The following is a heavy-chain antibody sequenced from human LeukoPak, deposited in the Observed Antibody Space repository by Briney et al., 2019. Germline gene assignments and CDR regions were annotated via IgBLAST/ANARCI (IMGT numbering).Heavy chain of an antibody. Sequence: PSETLSLTCTVSGGSISSSSYYWGWIRQPPGKGLEWIGSIYYSGSTYYNPSLKSRVTISVDTSKNQFSLKLSSVTAADTAVYYCARDPRRDPFIKIHAKFDYWGQGTLVTVSS. CDR2: IYYSGST. J-gene: IGHJ4*02. CDR3: ARDPRRDPFIKIHAKFDY. D-gene: IGHD3-10*01. V-gene: IGHV4-39*07. CDR1: GGSISSSSYY.